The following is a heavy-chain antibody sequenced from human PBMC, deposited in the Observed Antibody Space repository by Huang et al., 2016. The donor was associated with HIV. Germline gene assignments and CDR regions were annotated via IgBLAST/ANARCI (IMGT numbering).Heavy chain of an antibody. CDR1: GFTFSNYA. CDR2: ISNEGRTK. Sequence: QVQLVESGGGVVQPGTSLSLSCAASGFTFSNYAMNWVRQAPGKGREWVAVISNEGRTKYNADSVKGRFTISRDNSKNTVYLQMNSLRAEDTAVYYCARSEPSRYYFDYWGQGTLVTVSS. V-gene: IGHV3-30*04. CDR3: ARSEPSRYYFDY. J-gene: IGHJ4*02.